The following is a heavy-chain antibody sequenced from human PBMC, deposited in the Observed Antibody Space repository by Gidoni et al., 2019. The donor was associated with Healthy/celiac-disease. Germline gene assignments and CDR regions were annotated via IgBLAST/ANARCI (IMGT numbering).Heavy chain of an antibody. CDR2: VSGRGGTT. J-gene: IGHJ4*02. CDR1: GFTVSSYA. D-gene: IGHD2-2*01. Sequence: EVQLLESGGGLVQPGGSLRLSCAASGFTVSSYAMSWVRQAPGKGLELFSAVSGRGGTTYYADSVKGRFTISRDNSKNTLYLQMNSLRAEDTAVYYCAKKDIVVVPAFFDYWGQGTLVTVSS. V-gene: IGHV3-23*01. CDR3: AKKDIVVVPAFFDY.